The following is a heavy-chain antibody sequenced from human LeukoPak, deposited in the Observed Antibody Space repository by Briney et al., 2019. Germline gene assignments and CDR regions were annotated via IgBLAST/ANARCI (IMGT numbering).Heavy chain of an antibody. CDR2: IYTSGST. Sequence: PSEALSLTCTVSGGSISSYYWNWIRQPAGKGLEWIGRIYTSGSTNYNPSLKSRVTMSVDTSKNQFSLKLSSVTAADTAVYYCARLSRSAPNWFDPWGQGTLVTVSS. V-gene: IGHV4-4*07. J-gene: IGHJ5*02. CDR1: GGSISSYY. CDR3: ARLSRSAPNWFDP.